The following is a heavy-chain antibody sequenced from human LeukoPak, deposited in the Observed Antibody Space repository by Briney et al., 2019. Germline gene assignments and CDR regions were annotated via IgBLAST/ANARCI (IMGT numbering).Heavy chain of an antibody. J-gene: IGHJ4*02. CDR1: GVSISGNY. D-gene: IGHD4-17*01. Sequence: PSETLSLTCTVSGVSISGNYWSWIRQPPGKGLEWIGYIFYTGSTNYNPSLQSRVTMLLDTSKNQFSLKLSSVSAADTAVYYCARVVKHGYSDYWGQGTLVTVSS. CDR2: IFYTGST. CDR3: ARVVKHGYSDY. V-gene: IGHV4-59*01.